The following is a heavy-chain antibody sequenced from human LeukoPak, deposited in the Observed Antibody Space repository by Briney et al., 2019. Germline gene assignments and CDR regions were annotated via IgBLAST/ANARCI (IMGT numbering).Heavy chain of an antibody. Sequence: GGSLRLSCAASGFIFSTYWMMWARQAPGKGLEWVANMKGDGSEIHYVDSVKGRFTISRDNARNSLFLQMNGLRPEDTAVYYCARESLIRSAEAFDIWGQGTLVTVSS. CDR1: GFIFSTYW. CDR2: MKGDGSEI. V-gene: IGHV3-7*01. J-gene: IGHJ3*02. CDR3: ARESLIRSAEAFDI.